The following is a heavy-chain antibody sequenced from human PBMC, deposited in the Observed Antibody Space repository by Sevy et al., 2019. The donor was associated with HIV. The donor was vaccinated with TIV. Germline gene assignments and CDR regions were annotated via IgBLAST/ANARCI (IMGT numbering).Heavy chain of an antibody. CDR1: GFSFSIYW. Sequence: GGSLRLSSAASGFSFSIYWMSWVRQAPGKGLEWVATMKQDGSEEDYVDSVKGRFTISRDNAKNSLFLQMNSLSAEDTAVYYCVREGLGGYSYSLDYWGHGTLVTVSS. CDR2: MKQDGSEE. CDR3: VREGLGGYSYSLDY. J-gene: IGHJ4*01. V-gene: IGHV3-7*01. D-gene: IGHD5-18*01.